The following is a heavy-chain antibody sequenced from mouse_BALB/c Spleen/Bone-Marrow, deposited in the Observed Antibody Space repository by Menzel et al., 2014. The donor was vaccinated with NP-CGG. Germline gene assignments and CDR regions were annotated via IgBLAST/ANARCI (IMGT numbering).Heavy chain of an antibody. CDR3: ARGLYYRPFAY. Sequence: EVKLQETGGSLMQPGGSLKLSCAPYGFTFSDYYMYWVRQTPEKRLEWVAYISNGGGSTYYPDTVKGRFTISRDNAKNTLYLQMSRLKSEDTAMYYCARGLYYRPFAYLGQATLAAISA. D-gene: IGHD2-14*01. CDR1: GFTFSDYY. V-gene: IGHV5-12*01. J-gene: IGHJ3*01. CDR2: ISNGGGST.